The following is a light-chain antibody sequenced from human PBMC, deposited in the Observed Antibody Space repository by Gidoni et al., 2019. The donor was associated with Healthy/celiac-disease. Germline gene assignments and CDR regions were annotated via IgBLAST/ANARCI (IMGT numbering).Light chain of an antibody. J-gene: IGKJ1*01. V-gene: IGKV1-8*01. CDR2: AAS. Sequence: IRITQSPSSCSASTGDRVTITCRASQGISSYLAWYQQKPGKAPKLLIYAASTLQSGVPSRFSGSGSGTDFTLTISCLQSEDFATYYCQQYYSYPWTFGQGTKVEIK. CDR3: QQYYSYPWT. CDR1: QGISSY.